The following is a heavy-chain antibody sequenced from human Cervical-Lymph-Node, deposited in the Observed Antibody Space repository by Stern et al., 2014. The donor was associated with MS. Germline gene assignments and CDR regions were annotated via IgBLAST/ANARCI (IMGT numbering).Heavy chain of an antibody. CDR2: IYPGDSDT. V-gene: IGHV5-51*01. J-gene: IGHJ5*02. CDR3: ARLRSTSWFDL. Sequence: DVQLVESGAEVQNPGESLRLSCKGSGYSFTDFRVAWVRQMPGKGLEWMGIIYPGDSDTRYSPAFEGQFTISADKSVKTAYLQWSGLKDSDTAMYYCARLRSTSWFDLWGQGTQVTVSS. CDR1: GYSFTDFR. D-gene: IGHD2-2*01.